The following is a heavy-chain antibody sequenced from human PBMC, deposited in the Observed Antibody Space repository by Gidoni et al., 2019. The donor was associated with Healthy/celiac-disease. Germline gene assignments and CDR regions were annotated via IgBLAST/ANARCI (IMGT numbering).Heavy chain of an antibody. Sequence: QVQLQQWGAGLLKPSETLSLTCAVYGGSFSGYSWSWIRQPPGKGLEWIGEINHSGSTNYNPSLKSRVTISVDTSKNQFSLKLSSVTAADTAVYYCARGYYYGSGSYLYYYYGMDVWGQGTTVTVSS. CDR2: INHSGST. CDR1: GGSFSGYS. CDR3: ARGYYYGSGSYLYYYYGMDV. V-gene: IGHV4-34*01. D-gene: IGHD3-10*01. J-gene: IGHJ6*02.